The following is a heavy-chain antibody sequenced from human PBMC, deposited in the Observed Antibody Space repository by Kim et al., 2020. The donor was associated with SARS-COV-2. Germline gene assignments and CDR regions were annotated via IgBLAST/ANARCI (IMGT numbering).Heavy chain of an antibody. Sequence: GGSLRLSCAASGFTFSSYSVHWVRQAPGKGLEWVAVISFDGREKYYADSVRGRFTISRDNSKNTLDLQMSSLRREDTAVYFCARDLFPSTTLVYNCFDTWGRGTLVILPS. V-gene: IGHV3-30*04. J-gene: IGHJ5*02. CDR2: ISFDGREK. D-gene: IGHD1-7*01. CDR3: ARDLFPSTTLVYNCFDT. CDR1: GFTFSSYS.